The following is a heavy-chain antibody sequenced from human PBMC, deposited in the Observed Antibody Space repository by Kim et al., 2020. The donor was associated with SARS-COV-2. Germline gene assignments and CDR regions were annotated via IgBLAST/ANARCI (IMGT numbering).Heavy chain of an antibody. J-gene: IGHJ5*02. V-gene: IGHV3-73*01. CDR2: IRSKANSYAT. CDR3: TRGVLLWFGAYNWFDP. CDR1: GFTFSGSA. D-gene: IGHD3-10*01. Sequence: GGSLRLSCAASGFTFSGSAMHWVRQASGKGLEWVGRIRSKANSYATAYAASVKGRFTISRDDSKNTAYLQMNSLKTEDTAVYYCTRGVLLWFGAYNWFDPWGQGTLVTVSS.